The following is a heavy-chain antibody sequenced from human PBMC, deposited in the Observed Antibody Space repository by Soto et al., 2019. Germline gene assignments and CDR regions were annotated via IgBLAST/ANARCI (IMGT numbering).Heavy chain of an antibody. CDR3: ARADRSDRAFDY. D-gene: IGHD3-3*01. J-gene: IGHJ4*02. CDR1: GGSIISNY. V-gene: IGHV4-59*01. Sequence: SETLSLTCTVSGGSIISNYWSWIRQPPGKGLEWIGYIYYSGSTNYNPSLKSRVTISVDTSKNQFSLKLSSVTAADTAVYFCARADRSDRAFDYWGQGTLVTVPQ. CDR2: IYYSGST.